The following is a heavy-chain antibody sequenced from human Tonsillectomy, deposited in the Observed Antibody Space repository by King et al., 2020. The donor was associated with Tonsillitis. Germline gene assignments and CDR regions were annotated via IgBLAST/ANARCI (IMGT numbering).Heavy chain of an antibody. D-gene: IGHD5-18*01. Sequence: QLVQSGAEVKKPGASVKVSCKTSGYTFTGYYIHWVRQAPGQGLEWVGWINPNSGDTNFAQKFQGRVTMTRDTSISTAYMDLNRLTSDDTAVFYCARDQGCRYGSSFPDYWRQGTLVTVSS. CDR1: GYTFTGYY. CDR2: INPNSGDT. J-gene: IGHJ4*02. CDR3: ARDQGCRYGSSFPDY. V-gene: IGHV1-2*02.